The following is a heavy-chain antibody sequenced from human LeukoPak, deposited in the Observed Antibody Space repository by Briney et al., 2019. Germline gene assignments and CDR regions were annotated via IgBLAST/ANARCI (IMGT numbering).Heavy chain of an antibody. CDR2: ISGSGANT. V-gene: IGHV3-23*01. D-gene: IGHD3-10*01. J-gene: IGHJ4*02. CDR1: GFTFSTYA. Sequence: GGSLRLSCAASGFTFSTYAMSWVRQAPGKGLEWVSVISGSGANTYYADSVKGRFTISRDNAKNSLYLQMNSLRAEDTGVYYCAREGHYNFDYWGQGILVTVSS. CDR3: AREGHYNFDY.